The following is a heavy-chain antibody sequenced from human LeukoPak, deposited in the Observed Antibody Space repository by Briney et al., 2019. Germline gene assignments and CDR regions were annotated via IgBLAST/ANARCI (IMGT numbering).Heavy chain of an antibody. V-gene: IGHV4-4*09. D-gene: IGHD6-13*01. CDR1: GGSMSNYY. J-gene: IGHJ6*02. CDR2: TYNSGRI. CDR3: ARRRRIGAAGGDGMDV. Sequence: SETLSLTCTVSGGSMSNYYWTWIRQPPGQGLEWIGYTYNSGRINYNPSLKSRVTISADTSKNQFSLKLDSVTAANTANYYCARRRRIGAAGGDGMDVWGQGTTVTVSS.